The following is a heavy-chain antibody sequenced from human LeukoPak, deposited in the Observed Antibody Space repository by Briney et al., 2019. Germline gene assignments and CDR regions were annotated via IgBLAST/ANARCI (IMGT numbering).Heavy chain of an antibody. Sequence: SETLSLTCAVSGDSISSDGYSWSWIRQPPGKGLEWIGYIYHSGSTYYTPSLESRVTISVDRSKNQFSLKLSSVTAADTAVYYCARETRYCSGGSCYSGMDVWGQGTTVTVSS. CDR1: GDSISSDGYS. CDR2: IYHSGST. D-gene: IGHD2-15*01. CDR3: ARETRYCSGGSCYSGMDV. J-gene: IGHJ6*02. V-gene: IGHV4-30-2*01.